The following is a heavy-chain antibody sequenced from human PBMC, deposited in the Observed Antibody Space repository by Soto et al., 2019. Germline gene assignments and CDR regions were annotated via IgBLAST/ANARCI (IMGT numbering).Heavy chain of an antibody. V-gene: IGHV3-30-3*01. D-gene: IGHD6-19*01. J-gene: IGHJ6*02. CDR1: GCTLSSYA. CDR2: ISYDGSNK. CDR3: ARDRYSSGRGYYYYYYGMDV. Sequence: QVQLVESGGGVVQPGRSLRLSCAASGCTLSSYAMHWVRQAPGKGLEWVAVISYDGSNKYYADSVKGRFTISRDNSKNTLYLQMNSLRAEDTAVYYCARDRYSSGRGYYYYYYGMDVWGQGTTVTVSS.